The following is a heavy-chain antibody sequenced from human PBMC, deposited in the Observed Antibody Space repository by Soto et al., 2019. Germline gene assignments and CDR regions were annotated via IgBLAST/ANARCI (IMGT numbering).Heavy chain of an antibody. V-gene: IGHV3-30*18. CDR2: ISYDGSNK. CDR3: AKDHRYNWNYYYGMDV. Sequence: QVQLVESGGGVVQPGRSLRLSCAASGFTFSSYGMHWVRQAPGKGLEWVAVISYDGSNKYYADSVKGRFTISRDNSKNTLYLQMNSLRAEDTAVYYCAKDHRYNWNYYYGMDVW. CDR1: GFTFSSYG. J-gene: IGHJ6*01. D-gene: IGHD1-20*01.